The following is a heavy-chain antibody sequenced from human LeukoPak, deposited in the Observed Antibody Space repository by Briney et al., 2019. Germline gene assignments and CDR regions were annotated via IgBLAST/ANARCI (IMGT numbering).Heavy chain of an antibody. J-gene: IGHJ4*02. CDR2: MSNNGRTI. CDR1: GFTFSSYE. CDR3: ARVTKYYNDY. V-gene: IGHV3-48*03. Sequence: PGGSLRLSCVASGFTFSSYEMNWVRQAPGKRLEWVSYMSNNGRTIYYADSVKGRFTISRDNAKNSLYLQMNSLRAEDTAVYYCARVTKYYNDYWGQGTQVTVSS.